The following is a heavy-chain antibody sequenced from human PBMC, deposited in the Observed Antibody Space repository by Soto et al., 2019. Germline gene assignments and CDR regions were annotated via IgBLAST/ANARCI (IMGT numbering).Heavy chain of an antibody. CDR1: GGSISSSSYY. D-gene: IGHD2-15*01. Sequence: QLQLQESGPGLVKPSETLSLTCTVSGGSISSSSYYWGWIRQPPGKGLEWIGSIYYSGGTYYNPSLKSLVTISVDTSKNQFSLKLSSVTAADTAVYYCARVSSLRYCSGGSCYSGNWFDPWGQGTLVTVSS. CDR2: IYYSGGT. V-gene: IGHV4-39*01. J-gene: IGHJ5*02. CDR3: ARVSSLRYCSGGSCYSGNWFDP.